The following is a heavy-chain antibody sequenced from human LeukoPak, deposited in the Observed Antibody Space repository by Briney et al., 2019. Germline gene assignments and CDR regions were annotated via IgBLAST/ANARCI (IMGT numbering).Heavy chain of an antibody. D-gene: IGHD3-3*01. J-gene: IGHJ4*02. V-gene: IGHV4-4*02. CDR2: IYHSGST. CDR3: ARGGGEYDFWSGPTSSFNY. Sequence: ASETLSLTCAVSGGSISSSNWWSWVRQPPGKGLEWIGEIYHSGSTNYNPSLKSRVTISVDTSKNQFSLKLSSVTAADTAVYYCARGGGEYDFWSGPTSSFNYWGQGTLVTVSS. CDR1: GGSISSSNW.